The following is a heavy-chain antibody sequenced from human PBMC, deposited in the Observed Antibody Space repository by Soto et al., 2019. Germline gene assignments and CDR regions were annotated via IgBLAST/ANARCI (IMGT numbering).Heavy chain of an antibody. CDR1: GFSLTDTGAT. V-gene: IGHV2-5*01. CDR2: IYWYDDK. J-gene: IGHJ5*01. Sequence: QITLKESGPTLVQPTQPLTLTCTFSGFSLTDTGATVGWNRQAPGKGLEWLALIYWYDDKRYNPSLKNRLTIAKDTSRNQVILTLSNVGPVDTATYYCAHSHFESLTGPFDSWGPGTLVTVSS. CDR3: AHSHFESLTGPFDS. D-gene: IGHD3-9*01.